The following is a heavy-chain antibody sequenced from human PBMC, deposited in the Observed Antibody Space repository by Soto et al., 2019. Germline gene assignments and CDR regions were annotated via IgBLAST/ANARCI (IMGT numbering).Heavy chain of an antibody. CDR1: GYTFTNQY. Sequence: QVQLVQSGAEVRKPGASVKVSCKAAGYTFTNQYIHWVRQAPGQGLEWMGIINPTGGSTTYAQKFQGRISMTGDTSTSTVYMDLSSLRSEDMAVYYCAREGSYYFDNRLDYWGQGTLVTVSS. CDR2: INPTGGST. CDR3: AREGSYYFDNRLDY. D-gene: IGHD3-22*01. V-gene: IGHV1-46*01. J-gene: IGHJ4*02.